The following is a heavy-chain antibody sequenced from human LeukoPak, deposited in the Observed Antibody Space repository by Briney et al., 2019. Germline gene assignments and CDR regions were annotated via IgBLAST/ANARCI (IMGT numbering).Heavy chain of an antibody. V-gene: IGHV1-18*01. CDR2: ISAYNGIT. CDR1: GYTFTSYG. Sequence: ASVKVSCKASGYTFTSYGISWVRQAPGQGLEWMGWISAYNGITNYAQKLQGRVTMTTDTSTSTAYMELRSLRYDDTAVYYCAREKYYYDSSGYYWGGFDYWGQGTLVTVSS. CDR3: AREKYYYDSSGYYWGGFDY. D-gene: IGHD3-22*01. J-gene: IGHJ4*02.